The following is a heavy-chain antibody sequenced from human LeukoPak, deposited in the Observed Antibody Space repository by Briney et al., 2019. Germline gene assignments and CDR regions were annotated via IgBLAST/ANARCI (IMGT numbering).Heavy chain of an antibody. D-gene: IGHD1-1*01. Sequence: GGSLRLSCAASGFTFSNYNMGWVRQAPGKGLEWVSVITGSGGSTFYADSVKGRFTISRDNSKNTLYVQMNSLRAEDTAVYYCAIVQGYIDPFDIWGQGTLVTVSS. J-gene: IGHJ3*02. CDR1: GFTFSNYN. CDR3: AIVQGYIDPFDI. CDR2: ITGSGGST. V-gene: IGHV3-23*01.